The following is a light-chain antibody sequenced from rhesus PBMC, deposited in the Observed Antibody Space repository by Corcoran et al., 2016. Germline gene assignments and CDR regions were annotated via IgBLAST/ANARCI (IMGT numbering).Light chain of an antibody. CDR3: QHGYGTPRT. Sequence: DIQMTQSPSSLSASVGDRVTITCRASENVNNYLNWYQQKPGKAPKLLIYKASTLQSGVPSRFSGSGSGTDYTFTISSLQPEDVATYYCQHGYGTPRTFGGGTKVELK. V-gene: IGKV1-74*01. J-gene: IGKJ4*01. CDR1: ENVNNY. CDR2: KAS.